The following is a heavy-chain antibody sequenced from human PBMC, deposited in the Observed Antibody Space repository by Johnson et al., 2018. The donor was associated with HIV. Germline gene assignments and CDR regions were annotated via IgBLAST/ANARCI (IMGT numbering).Heavy chain of an antibody. CDR3: ARYSPRAAAGLLIGAFDI. J-gene: IGHJ3*02. CDR2: ISSGGRTI. Sequence: QVLLVESGGGLVKPGGSLRLSCAASGFSFSDYYMSWIRQAPGKGLEWVSYISSGGRTIYYADSVKGRFTISRDNSKNTLYLQMNSLRAEDTAVYYCARYSPRAAAGLLIGAFDIWGQGTMVTVSS. V-gene: IGHV3-11*04. D-gene: IGHD6-13*01. CDR1: GFSFSDYY.